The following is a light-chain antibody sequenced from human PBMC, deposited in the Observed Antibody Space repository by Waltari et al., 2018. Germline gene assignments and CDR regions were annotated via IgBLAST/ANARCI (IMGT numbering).Light chain of an antibody. CDR3: QHYKIRPLT. J-gene: IGKJ4*01. Sequence: EIVMTQSPATLSVSPGETATLPCRASESVGSTLAWYQQKPGLAPRLLIYGASTRATGAPARFTGSGSGTEFTLTISSLQTEDFAVYFCQHYKIRPLTFGGGTKVEI. CDR2: GAS. CDR1: ESVGST. V-gene: IGKV3-15*01.